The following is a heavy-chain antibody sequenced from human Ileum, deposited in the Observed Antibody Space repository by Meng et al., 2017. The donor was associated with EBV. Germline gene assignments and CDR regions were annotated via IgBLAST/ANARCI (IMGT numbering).Heavy chain of an antibody. CDR2: IYYSGST. V-gene: IGHV4-39*01. J-gene: IGHJ4*02. D-gene: IGHD2-2*01. Sequence: QQQLEGSGTGLVKPSEPRSLTCPVSGGSISSSSDYWGWIRQPPGKGLEWIGSIYYSGSTYYNPSLKSRVTISVDTSKSQFSLKLSSVTAADTAVYYCARSIVVVPAAIYYWGQGTLVTVSS. CDR3: ARSIVVVPAAIYY. CDR1: GGSISSSSDY.